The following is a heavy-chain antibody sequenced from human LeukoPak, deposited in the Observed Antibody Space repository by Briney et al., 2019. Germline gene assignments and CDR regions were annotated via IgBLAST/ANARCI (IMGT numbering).Heavy chain of an antibody. V-gene: IGHV4-30-2*01. CDR3: ARTRDFWSAYFDY. Sequence: SETLSLNCAVSGFSITSDTYYRRWIRQPPGKGLEWIGYILHSGSTYHNPSLKSRVTISIDTSKSQFSLKLSSVTAADTAVYFCARTRDFWSAYFDYWGQGTLVTVS. CDR1: GFSITSDTYY. J-gene: IGHJ4*02. CDR2: ILHSGST. D-gene: IGHD3-3*01.